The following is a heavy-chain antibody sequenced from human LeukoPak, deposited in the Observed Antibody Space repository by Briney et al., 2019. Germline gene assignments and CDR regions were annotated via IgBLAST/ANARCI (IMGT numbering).Heavy chain of an antibody. D-gene: IGHD3-9*01. CDR1: GFTFISYA. CDR3: AKGTTYYDILTGYGYPYYFDY. Sequence: PGGSLRLSCAASGFTFISYAMTWVRQAPGKGLEWVSAISGSGGSRYYADSVKGRFTISRDNSKNTLYLQMNSLRAEDTAIYYCAKGTTYYDILTGYGYPYYFDYWGQGTLVTVSS. V-gene: IGHV3-23*01. CDR2: ISGSGGSR. J-gene: IGHJ4*02.